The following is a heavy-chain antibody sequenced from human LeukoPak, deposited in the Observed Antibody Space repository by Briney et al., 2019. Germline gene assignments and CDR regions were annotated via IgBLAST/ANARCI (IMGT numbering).Heavy chain of an antibody. CDR2: ISSGSDTL. Sequence: GGSLRLSCAASGFTFSSYAMNWVRQAPGKGLEWISYISSGSDTLYYAESVKGRFTVSRDNAKNSLYLQMNSLRAEDSAMYYCARGPARPPRYYMDVWGKGTTVTVSS. CDR3: ARGPARPPRYYMDV. V-gene: IGHV3-48*01. J-gene: IGHJ6*03. CDR1: GFTFSSYA.